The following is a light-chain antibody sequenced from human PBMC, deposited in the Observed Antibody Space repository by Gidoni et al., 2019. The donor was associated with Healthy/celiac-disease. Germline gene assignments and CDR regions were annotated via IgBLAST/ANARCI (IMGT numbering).Light chain of an antibody. CDR3: QQYYNLSLT. Sequence: DIQMTQSPSSLSASVGDRVTITCQASQYISNYLNWYQQKPVKAPKLLIYDASNWETGVPSRFSGSGSGTDFTFTISSLQPEDIATYYCQQYYNLSLTFGGGTKVEIK. CDR2: DAS. V-gene: IGKV1-33*01. J-gene: IGKJ4*01. CDR1: QYISNY.